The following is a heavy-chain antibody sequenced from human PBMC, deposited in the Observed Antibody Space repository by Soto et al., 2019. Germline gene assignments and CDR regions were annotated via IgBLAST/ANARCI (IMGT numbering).Heavy chain of an antibody. J-gene: IGHJ4*02. CDR3: AKDIGALGDGYNPLLIY. CDR1: GFTFDDYA. V-gene: IGHV3-9*01. Sequence: SLRLSCAASGFTFDDYAMHWVRQAPGKGLKWVSGISWNSGSIGYADSVKGRFTISRDNAKNSLYLQMNSLRAEDTALYYCAKDIGALGDGYNPLLIYWGQRALVSDSS. D-gene: IGHD5-12*01. CDR2: ISWNSGSI.